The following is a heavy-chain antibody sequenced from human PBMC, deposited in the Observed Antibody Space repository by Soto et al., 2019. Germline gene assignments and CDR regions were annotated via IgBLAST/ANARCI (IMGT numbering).Heavy chain of an antibody. Sequence: SETLSLTCTVSGGSISSSSYYWGWIRQPPGKGLEWIGSIYYSGSTYYNPSLKSRVTISVDTSKNQFSLKLSSVTAADTAVYYCARDYGDYSTYYYYYYYMDVWGKGTTVTVS. J-gene: IGHJ6*03. CDR1: GGSISSSSYY. CDR2: IYYSGST. V-gene: IGHV4-39*02. CDR3: ARDYGDYSTYYYYYYYMDV. D-gene: IGHD4-17*01.